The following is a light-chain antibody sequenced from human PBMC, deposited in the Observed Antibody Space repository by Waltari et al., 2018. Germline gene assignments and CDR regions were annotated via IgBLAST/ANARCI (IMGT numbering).Light chain of an antibody. CDR2: GAS. V-gene: IGKV3-20*01. J-gene: IGKJ1*01. CDR1: QSVSRS. Sequence: IVLTQSPCTLSLSPGERATLSCRASQSVSRSLAWYQQKPGQAPKLLIYGASTRATGIPDRFTGSGSGTDFSLTISSLEPEDFAIYFCQHYVRLPATFGQGTKVEIK. CDR3: QHYVRLPAT.